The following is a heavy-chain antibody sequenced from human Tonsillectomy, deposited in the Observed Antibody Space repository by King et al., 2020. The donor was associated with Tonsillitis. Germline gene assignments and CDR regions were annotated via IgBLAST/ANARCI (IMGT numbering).Heavy chain of an antibody. Sequence: TLQESGPVLVKPTETLTLTCTVSGFSLDDAAMVVSWIRQPPGKALEWLAHIFSTDEKSFSTSLNSRLTISKDTSNSQVVLTLANVDPVDTATYYCARLYSTSTADAFDMWGQGTMVTVSS. CDR2: IFSTDEK. CDR3: ARLYSTSTADAFDM. V-gene: IGHV2-26*01. CDR1: GFSLDDAAMV. J-gene: IGHJ3*02. D-gene: IGHD6-13*01.